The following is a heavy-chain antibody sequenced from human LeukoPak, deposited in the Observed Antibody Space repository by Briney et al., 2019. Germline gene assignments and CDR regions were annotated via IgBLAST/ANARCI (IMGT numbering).Heavy chain of an antibody. CDR1: GFTFSSYW. Sequence: GGSLRLSCAASGFTFSSYWMSWVRQAPGKGLEWVANIKQDGSEKYYVDSVKGRFTISRDNAKNSLYPQMNSLRAEDTAVYYCASERGVLRYFDYWGQGTLVTVSS. CDR3: ASERGVLRYFDY. J-gene: IGHJ4*02. D-gene: IGHD3-9*01. V-gene: IGHV3-7*01. CDR2: IKQDGSEK.